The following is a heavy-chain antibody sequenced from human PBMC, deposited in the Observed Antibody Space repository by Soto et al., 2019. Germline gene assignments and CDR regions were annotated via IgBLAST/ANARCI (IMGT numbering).Heavy chain of an antibody. CDR2: INTSGGST. D-gene: IGHD6-19*01. V-gene: IGHV1-46*03. CDR1: GYPFTSYY. J-gene: IGHJ4*02. Sequence: ASVKVSCTASGYPFTSYYTHCVRQAPGQGLEWMGIINTSGGSTRYAQKFQGRVTMTRDTSTSTVYMELSSLRSEDTAVYYCARGIAVTGRLDYWGQGTLVTVSS. CDR3: ARGIAVTGRLDY.